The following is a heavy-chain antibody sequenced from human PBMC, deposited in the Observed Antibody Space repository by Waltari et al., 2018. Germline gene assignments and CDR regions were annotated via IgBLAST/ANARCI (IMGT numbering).Heavy chain of an antibody. CDR3: ARRVGSGWYSY. Sequence: VQLVESGGGLVKPGGSLRLSCAASGFTFSNAWMSWVRQPPGKGLEWIGEINHSGSTNYNPSLKSRVTISVDTSKNQFSLKLSSVTAADTAVYYCARRVGSGWYSYWGQGTLVTVSS. CDR1: GFTFSNAW. J-gene: IGHJ4*02. CDR2: INHSGST. D-gene: IGHD6-19*01. V-gene: IGHV4-4*02.